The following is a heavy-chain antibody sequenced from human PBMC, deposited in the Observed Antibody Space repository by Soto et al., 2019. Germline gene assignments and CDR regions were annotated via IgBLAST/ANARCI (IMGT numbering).Heavy chain of an antibody. CDR3: ARERGGYKHFDY. CDR1: GYTFTDYG. CDR2: INTYKGNI. D-gene: IGHD1-26*01. J-gene: IGHJ4*02. V-gene: IGHV1-18*01. Sequence: QVQLVQSGAEVKKPGASVRVFCKSSGYTFTDYGITWVRQAPGQGLEWMGWINTYKGNINYAQRLQGRVTMTTDTSTSTAYMELRSLTSDDTAVYYCARERGGYKHFDYWGQGALVTVSS.